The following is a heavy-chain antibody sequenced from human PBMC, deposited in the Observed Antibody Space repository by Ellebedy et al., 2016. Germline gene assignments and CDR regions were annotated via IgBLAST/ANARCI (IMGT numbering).Heavy chain of an antibody. D-gene: IGHD7-27*01. J-gene: IGHJ3*02. CDR2: IYPGDSDT. CDR3: ARHGLGYWGFGSADI. Sequence: KVSXXGSGYSFTSYWIGWVRQLPGKGLEWMGIIYPGDSDTRYSPSFQGQVTISADKSISTAYLQWSSLKASDTAMYYCARHGLGYWGFGSADIWGQGTMVTVSS. V-gene: IGHV5-51*01. CDR1: GYSFTSYW.